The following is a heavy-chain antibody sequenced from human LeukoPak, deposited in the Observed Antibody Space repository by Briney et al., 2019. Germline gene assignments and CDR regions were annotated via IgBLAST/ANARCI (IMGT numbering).Heavy chain of an antibody. D-gene: IGHD5-18*01. CDR3: ARAVTSTEGY. V-gene: IGHV3-7*03. CDR2: LKQVGNKK. CDR1: AFTFNTYW. J-gene: IGHJ4*02. Sequence: GRSLTLSCPPAAFTFNTYWMTSVSQPAGKGRELVALLKQVGNKKYHVHSVKGRFTISRDNAQKSLYLEMNSPIAEDTAVYYCARAVTSTEGYWGQGTLVTVSS.